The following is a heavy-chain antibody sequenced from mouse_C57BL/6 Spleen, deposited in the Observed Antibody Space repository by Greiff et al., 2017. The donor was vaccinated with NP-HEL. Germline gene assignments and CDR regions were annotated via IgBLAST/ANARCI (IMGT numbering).Heavy chain of an antibody. CDR2: IDPSDSYT. V-gene: IGHV1-50*01. CDR1: GYTFTSYW. Sequence: QVQLQQPGAELVKPGASVKLSCKASGYTFTSYWMQWVQQRPGQGLEWIGEIDPSDSYTNYNQKFKGQATLPVDTSSSTAYMQLSSLTSEDSAVYYCAREYYGSSRFAYWGQGTLVTVSA. D-gene: IGHD1-1*01. J-gene: IGHJ3*01. CDR3: AREYYGSSRFAY.